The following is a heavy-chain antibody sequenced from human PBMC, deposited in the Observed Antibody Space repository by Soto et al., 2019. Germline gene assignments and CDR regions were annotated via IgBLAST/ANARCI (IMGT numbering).Heavy chain of an antibody. D-gene: IGHD3-22*01. Sequence: EVQLLESGGGLVQPGGSLRLSCAASGFTFSSYAMSWVRQAPGKGLEWVSAISGSGGSPYYADSVKGRFTISRDNSKNTLYLQMNSLRAEDTAVYYCAKGSHYYDSSGYYHWGQGTLVTVSS. V-gene: IGHV3-23*01. CDR3: AKGSHYYDSSGYYH. J-gene: IGHJ5*02. CDR1: GFTFSSYA. CDR2: ISGSGGSP.